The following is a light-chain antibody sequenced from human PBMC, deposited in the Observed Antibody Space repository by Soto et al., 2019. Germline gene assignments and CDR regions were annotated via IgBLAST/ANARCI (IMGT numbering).Light chain of an antibody. CDR3: WSYACSSINYV. CDR2: EGS. J-gene: IGLJ1*01. V-gene: IGLV2-23*01. Sequence: QSALTQPASVSGSPGQSITISCTGTSSDVGSYNLVSWYQQHPGKAPKLMIYEGSKRPSGVSNRFSGSKSGNTASLTISGLQAEDEADYYCWSYACSSINYVFGTGTKVTVL. CDR1: SSDVGSYNL.